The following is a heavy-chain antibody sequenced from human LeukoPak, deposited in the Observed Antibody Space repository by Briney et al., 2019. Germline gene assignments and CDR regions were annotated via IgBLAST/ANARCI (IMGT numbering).Heavy chain of an antibody. D-gene: IGHD3-22*01. CDR1: GFTFSDYY. CDR2: ISSNGSTI. V-gene: IGHV3-11*04. Sequence: GGSLRLSCAASGFTFSDYYMSWIRQAPGKGLEWVSYISSNGSTIYYADSVKGRFTISRDNAKNSLYLQMNSLRAEDTAVYYCARDTSYYYDSSGYYGGDAFDIWGQGTMVTVSS. CDR3: ARDTSYYYDSSGYYGGDAFDI. J-gene: IGHJ3*02.